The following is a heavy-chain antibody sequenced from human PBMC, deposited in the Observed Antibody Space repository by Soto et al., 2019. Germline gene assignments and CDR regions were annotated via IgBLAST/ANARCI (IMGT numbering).Heavy chain of an antibody. CDR2: IIPLYGTV. Sequence: QAHLAQSGAEVKKPGSSVTVSCKASGGTFNSYGISWVRQAPGQGLDWMGVIIPLYGTVNYAQKFQGRVTITADESTNTAYMDLSSLKSEDTAIYYCARGGSGYVWFNEFWGQGTLVTVSS. J-gene: IGHJ4*02. CDR3: ARGGSGYVWFNEF. V-gene: IGHV1-69*01. CDR1: GGTFNSYG. D-gene: IGHD3-22*01.